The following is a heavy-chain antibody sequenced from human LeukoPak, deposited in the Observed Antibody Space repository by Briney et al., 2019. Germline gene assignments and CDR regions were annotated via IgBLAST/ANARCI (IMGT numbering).Heavy chain of an antibody. J-gene: IGHJ5*02. V-gene: IGHV4-34*01. CDR3: ARGVGRYCSGGSCYSKWFDP. D-gene: IGHD2-15*01. CDR1: GGSFSGYY. Sequence: PSETLSLTCAVYGGSFSGYYWSWIRQPPGKGLEWIGEINHSGSTNYNPSLKSRVTISVDTSKNQFSLKLSSVTAADTAVYYCARGVGRYCSGGSCYSKWFDPWGQGTLVTVSS. CDR2: INHSGST.